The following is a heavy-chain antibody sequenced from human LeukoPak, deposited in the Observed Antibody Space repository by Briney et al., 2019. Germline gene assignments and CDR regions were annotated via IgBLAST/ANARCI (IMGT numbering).Heavy chain of an antibody. Sequence: ASVKVSCKASGYTFTSYYMHWVRQAPGQGLEWMGIINPSGGSTSYAQKFQGRVTMTRDTSISTAYMELSRLRSDDTAVYYCARGGFLFGFGESVWDYYYYMDVWGKGTTVTISS. J-gene: IGHJ6*03. V-gene: IGHV1-46*01. CDR3: ARGGFLFGFGESVWDYYYYMDV. CDR1: GYTFTSYY. D-gene: IGHD3-10*01. CDR2: INPSGGST.